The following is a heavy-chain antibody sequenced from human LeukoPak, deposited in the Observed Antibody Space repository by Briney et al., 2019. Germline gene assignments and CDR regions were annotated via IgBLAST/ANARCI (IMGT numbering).Heavy chain of an antibody. V-gene: IGHV3-21*01. D-gene: IGHD5-12*01. CDR3: ARVRGYDSRDFDY. J-gene: IGHJ4*02. Sequence: GGSLRLSCAASGFTFSSYSMNWVRQAPGKGLEWVSSISSSSAYIYYTDSLKGRFTISRDNAKDSLYLQINSLRAEDTAVYYCARVRGYDSRDFDYWGQGTLVTVSS. CDR1: GFTFSSYS. CDR2: ISSSSAYI.